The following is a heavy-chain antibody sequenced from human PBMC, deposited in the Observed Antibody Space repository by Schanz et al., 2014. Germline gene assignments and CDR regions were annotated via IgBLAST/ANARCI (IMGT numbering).Heavy chain of an antibody. Sequence: QVQLVQSGAEVKKPGASVKVSCKASGYTFTSYGISWVRQAPGQGLEWMGMINPSGGSTTYAQKFQGRLTMTRDTSTSTVYMELSSLRSEDTAVYYCARDGVDAAAGGNYWGQGTLVTVSS. J-gene: IGHJ4*02. D-gene: IGHD6-13*01. CDR2: INPSGGST. V-gene: IGHV1-46*03. CDR3: ARDGVDAAAGGNY. CDR1: GYTFTSYG.